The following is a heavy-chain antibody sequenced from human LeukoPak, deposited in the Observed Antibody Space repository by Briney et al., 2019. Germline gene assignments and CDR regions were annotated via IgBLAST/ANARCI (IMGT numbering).Heavy chain of an antibody. CDR1: GGTFSSYA. CDR2: NIPIFGTA. J-gene: IGHJ4*02. D-gene: IGHD6-13*01. V-gene: IGHV1-69*13. CDR3: ARGPLRGYYFDY. Sequence: ASVKVSCKASGGTFSSYAISWVRQAPGQGLEWMGGNIPIFGTANYAQKFQGRVTITADESTSTAYMELSSLRSEGTAVYYCARGPLRGYYFDYWGQGTLVTVSS.